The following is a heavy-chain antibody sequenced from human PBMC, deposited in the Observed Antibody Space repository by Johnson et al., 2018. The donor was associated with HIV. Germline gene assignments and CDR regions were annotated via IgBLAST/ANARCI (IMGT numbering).Heavy chain of an antibody. V-gene: IGHV3-74*02. D-gene: IGHD5-24*01. CDR1: GFTFSSYW. J-gene: IGHJ3*02. CDR2: VNSAGSRT. Sequence: VQVLESGGGLVQPGGSLRVSCAASGFTFSSYWMHWVRQAPGKGLVWVARVNSAGSRTRYADSVKGRFPISRDNAKNTLYLQMNSLRAEDTAVYYCARACRDGYTCDAFDIWGQGTMVTVSS. CDR3: ARACRDGYTCDAFDI.